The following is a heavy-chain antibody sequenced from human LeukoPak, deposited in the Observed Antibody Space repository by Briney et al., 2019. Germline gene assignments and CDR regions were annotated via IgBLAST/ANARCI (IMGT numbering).Heavy chain of an antibody. V-gene: IGHV3-30-3*01. J-gene: IGHJ4*02. CDR1: GFTFSSYA. CDR2: ISYDGSNK. CDR3: ARDLSYSSSWYGYYFDY. Sequence: GGPLRLSCAASGFTFSSYAMHWVRQAPGKGLEWVAVISYDGSNKYYADSVKGRFTISRDNSKNTLYLQMNSLRAEDTAVYYCARDLSYSSSWYGYYFDYWGQGTLVTVSS. D-gene: IGHD6-13*01.